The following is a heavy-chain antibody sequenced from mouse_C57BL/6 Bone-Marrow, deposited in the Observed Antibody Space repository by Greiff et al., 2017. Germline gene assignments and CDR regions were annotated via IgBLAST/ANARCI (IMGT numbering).Heavy chain of an antibody. Sequence: EVQLKESGPGLVKPSPSLSLTCSVTGYSITSGYYWNWIRQFPGNKLEWMGYISYDGSNNYNPSLKNRISITRDTSKNQFFLKLNSVTTEDTATYYCARERAYWGQGTLVTVSA. CDR2: ISYDGSN. CDR1: GYSITSGYY. CDR3: ARERAY. V-gene: IGHV3-6*01. J-gene: IGHJ3*01.